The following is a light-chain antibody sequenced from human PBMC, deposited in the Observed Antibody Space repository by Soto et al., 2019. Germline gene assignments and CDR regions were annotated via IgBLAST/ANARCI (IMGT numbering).Light chain of an antibody. J-gene: IGLJ3*02. CDR1: NIGSKS. V-gene: IGLV3-21*01. CDR3: QVWDISSGHVV. CDR2: YDS. Sequence: SYELTQPPSGSVAPGKTASVACGGSNIGSKSVHWYQKKSSQAPVLVMYYDSDRPSGIPERFSGSNSGNTATLTISRVEAGDEADYYCQVWDISSGHVVFGGGTKLTVL.